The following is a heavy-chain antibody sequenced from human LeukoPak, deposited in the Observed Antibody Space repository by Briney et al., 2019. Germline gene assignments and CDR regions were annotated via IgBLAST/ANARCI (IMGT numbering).Heavy chain of an antibody. J-gene: IGHJ4*02. CDR1: GFTFRMYS. CDR2: MSYDGSTK. V-gene: IGHV3-30*01. D-gene: IGHD2-15*01. CDR3: TRVRVPSRILLPYFDY. Sequence: GGSLRLSCAASGFTFRMYSIHWVRQAPGKGLEWVAVMSYDGSTKYFADSVKGRFTISRDNSQNTVYLQMNSLTAEDTAVYYCTRVRVPSRILLPYFDYWGQGTLVTVSS.